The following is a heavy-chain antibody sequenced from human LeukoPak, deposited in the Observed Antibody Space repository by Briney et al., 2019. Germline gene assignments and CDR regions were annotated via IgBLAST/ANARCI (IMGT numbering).Heavy chain of an antibody. J-gene: IGHJ4*02. CDR1: GFTFSGSS. D-gene: IGHD3-10*01. Sequence: GGSLRLSCAASGFTFSGSSIHWVRQASGKGLEWVGHIRGKANSYATAYAASVKGRFTISRDDSKNTASLQMNSLQTDDTAVYYCTRRLDYYASGSSEYYFDYWAREPWSPSPQ. CDR3: TRRLDYYASGSSEYYFDY. V-gene: IGHV3-73*01. CDR2: IRGKANSYAT.